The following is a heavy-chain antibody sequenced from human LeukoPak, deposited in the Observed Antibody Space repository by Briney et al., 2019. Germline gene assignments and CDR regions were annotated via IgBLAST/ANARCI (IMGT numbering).Heavy chain of an antibody. CDR2: ISTSGIYI. D-gene: IGHD2-15*01. CDR3: ARDSGVGPCLFCSGFDI. V-gene: IGHV3-21*01. J-gene: IGHJ3*02. CDR1: GFTFSSYN. Sequence: GGSLRLSYAHSGFTFSSYNMNWVRQAPGKGLEWVSSISTSGIYIYYADSVKGRFTISRDNAKKSLYLQMNSLKAEDTAVYYCARDSGVGPCLFCSGFDIWGQGTMVTVSS.